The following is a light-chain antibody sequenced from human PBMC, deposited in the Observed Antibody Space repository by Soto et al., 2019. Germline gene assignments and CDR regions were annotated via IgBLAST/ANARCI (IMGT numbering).Light chain of an antibody. CDR2: DAS. Sequence: DILMTQSPSTLSASLGDRVTLTCRASQSVSSCLAWYQQKPGKAPELLIYDASNRDTGVPARFSGSGSGTEFILTISGLQPNDFATYYCHRYSGYWTFGQGTKVE. CDR1: QSVSSC. CDR3: HRYSGYWT. J-gene: IGKJ1*01. V-gene: IGKV1-5*01.